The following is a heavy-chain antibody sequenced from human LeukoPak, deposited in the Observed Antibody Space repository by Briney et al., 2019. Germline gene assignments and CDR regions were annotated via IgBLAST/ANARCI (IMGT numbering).Heavy chain of an antibody. D-gene: IGHD2-15*01. Sequence: ASVKVSCKASGYTFTGYYMHRVRQAPGQGLEWMGWINPNSGGTNYAQKFQGRVTMTRDTSISTAYMELSRLRSDDTAVYYCAVSGGSCCLFDYWGQGTLVTVSS. CDR1: GYTFTGYY. CDR2: INPNSGGT. V-gene: IGHV1-2*02. J-gene: IGHJ4*02. CDR3: AVSGGSCCLFDY.